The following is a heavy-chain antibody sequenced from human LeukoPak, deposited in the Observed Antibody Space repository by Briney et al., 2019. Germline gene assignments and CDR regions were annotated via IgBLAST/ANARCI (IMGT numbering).Heavy chain of an antibody. V-gene: IGHV1-46*01. D-gene: IGHD3-22*01. CDR2: INPSGGST. CDR1: GYTFTSYY. CDR3: ARGGSSDSSGYQWNY. Sequence: GASVKVSCEASGYTFTSYYMHWVRQALGQGLEWMGIINPSGGSTSYAQKFQGGVTMTRDTSTSTVYMELSSLRSEDTAVYYCARGGSSDSSGYQWNYWGQGTLVTVSS. J-gene: IGHJ4*02.